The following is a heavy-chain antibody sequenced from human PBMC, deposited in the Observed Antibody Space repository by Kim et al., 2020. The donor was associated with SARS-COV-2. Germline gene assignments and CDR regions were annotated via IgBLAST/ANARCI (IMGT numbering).Heavy chain of an antibody. V-gene: IGHV4-39*02. Sequence: SETLSLTCTVSGGSISSSSYYWGWIRQPPGKGLEWIGSIYYSGSTYYNPSLKSRVTISVDTSKNQFSLKLSSVTAADTAVYYCARDYGEYQLLSFDYWGQGTLVTVSS. J-gene: IGHJ4*02. CDR2: IYYSGST. CDR1: GGSISSSSYY. D-gene: IGHD2-2*01. CDR3: ARDYGEYQLLSFDY.